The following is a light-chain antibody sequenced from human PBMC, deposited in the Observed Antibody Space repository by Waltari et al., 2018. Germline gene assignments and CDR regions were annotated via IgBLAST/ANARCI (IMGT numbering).Light chain of an antibody. Sequence: EIVLTQSPGTLSLSPGERATLSCRASQSVRSSYLAWYQQKPGQAPRLLIYGASSRATGIPYRVSGSGSGTDFTLTISRLEPEDLAVYYCQQYGSSPYTFGQGTKLEIK. CDR2: GAS. V-gene: IGKV3-20*01. CDR3: QQYGSSPYT. J-gene: IGKJ2*01. CDR1: QSVRSSY.